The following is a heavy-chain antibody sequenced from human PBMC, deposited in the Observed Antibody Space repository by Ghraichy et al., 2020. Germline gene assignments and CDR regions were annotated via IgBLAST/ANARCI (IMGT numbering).Heavy chain of an antibody. V-gene: IGHV3-30*18. CDR3: AKTLKVAAIMGLIDY. J-gene: IGHJ4*02. Sequence: GGSLRLSCAASGFTFSSYGMHWVRQAPGKGLEWVAVISYDGSNKYYADSVKGRFTISRDNSKNTLYLQMNSLRAEDTAVYYCAKTLKVAAIMGLIDYWGQGTLVTVSS. CDR1: GFTFSSYG. CDR2: ISYDGSNK. D-gene: IGHD2-15*01.